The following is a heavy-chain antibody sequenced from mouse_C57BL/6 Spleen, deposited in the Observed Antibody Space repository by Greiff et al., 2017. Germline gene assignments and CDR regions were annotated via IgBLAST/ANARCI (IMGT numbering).Heavy chain of an antibody. Sequence: EVMLVESGGGLVKPGGSLKLSCAASGFTFSSYAMSWVRQTPEKRLEWVATISDGGSYTYYPDNVKGRFTISRDNAKNNLYLQMSHLKSEDTAMYYCARSGTTVVATPAYWGQGTLVTVSA. CDR2: ISDGGSYT. CDR1: GFTFSSYA. V-gene: IGHV5-4*03. J-gene: IGHJ3*01. CDR3: ARSGTTVVATPAY. D-gene: IGHD1-1*01.